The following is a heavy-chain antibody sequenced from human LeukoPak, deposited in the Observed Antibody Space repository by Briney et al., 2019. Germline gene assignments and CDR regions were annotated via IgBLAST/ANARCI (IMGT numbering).Heavy chain of an antibody. CDR1: GGSISSYY. Sequence: SETLSLTCTVSGGSISSYYWSWIRQLPGKGLEWIGYIYYSGSTNYNPSLKSRVTISVDTSKNQFSLKLSSVTAADTAVYYCARDRSTTPRFGHYYYYGMDVWGQGTTVTVSS. J-gene: IGHJ6*02. V-gene: IGHV4-59*01. CDR3: ARDRSTTPRFGHYYYYGMDV. D-gene: IGHD4-17*01. CDR2: IYYSGST.